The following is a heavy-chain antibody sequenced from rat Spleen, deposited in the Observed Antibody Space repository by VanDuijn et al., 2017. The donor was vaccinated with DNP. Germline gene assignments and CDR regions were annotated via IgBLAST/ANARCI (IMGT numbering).Heavy chain of an antibody. CDR2: ISTSGGST. J-gene: IGHJ2*01. CDR1: GFTFSNYY. V-gene: IGHV5-27*01. CDR3: TTDFERGY. D-gene: IGHD1-11*01. Sequence: EVQLVESGGGLVQPGRSLKLSCAASGFTFSNYYMAWVRQAPTKGLEWVAYISTSGGSTYYRDAVKGRFTIYRDNAKSTLYLQMDSLRSEDTATYYCTTDFERGYWGQGVMVTVSS.